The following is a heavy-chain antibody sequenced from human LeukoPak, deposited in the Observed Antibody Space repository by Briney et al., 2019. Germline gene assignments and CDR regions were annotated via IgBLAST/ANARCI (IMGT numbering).Heavy chain of an antibody. D-gene: IGHD5-24*01. J-gene: IGHJ4*02. CDR3: ASLEMATTYFDY. CDR1: GGSISSGDYY. V-gene: IGHV4-30-4*01. CDR2: IDYSGST. Sequence: SETLSLTCTVSGGSISSGDYYWSWIRQPPGKGLEWIGYIDYSGSTYYNPSLKSRVTISVDTSKNQFSLKLSSVTAADTAVYYCASLEMATTYFDYWGQGTLVTVSS.